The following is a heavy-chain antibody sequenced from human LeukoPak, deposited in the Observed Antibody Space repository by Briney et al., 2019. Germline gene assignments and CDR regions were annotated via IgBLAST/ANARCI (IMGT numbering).Heavy chain of an antibody. J-gene: IGHJ4*02. V-gene: IGHV3-48*01. Sequence: GGSLRLSCAASGFTFSRYSMNWVRQAPGKGLEWVSYISSTSDLTYYADSVKGRFTISRDNAKNSLYLQMNSLRAEDTAVYYCARDGSYFDYWGQGTLVTVSS. CDR1: GFTFSRYS. CDR3: ARDGSYFDY. CDR2: ISSTSDLT.